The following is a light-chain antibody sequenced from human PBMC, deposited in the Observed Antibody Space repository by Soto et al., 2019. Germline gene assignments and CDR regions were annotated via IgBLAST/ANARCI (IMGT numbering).Light chain of an antibody. CDR3: QQRNIWPPVT. CDR2: GAF. CDR1: PSVTNY. V-gene: IGKV3-11*01. Sequence: EIVVTQSPATLSLSPGERSTLSCRASPSVTNYLAWYQQKPGQAPRLLIYGAFNRATGIPARFSGSGSGADFTLTISSLGPEDFAVYYCQQRNIWPPVTFGQGKRLEIK. J-gene: IGKJ5*01.